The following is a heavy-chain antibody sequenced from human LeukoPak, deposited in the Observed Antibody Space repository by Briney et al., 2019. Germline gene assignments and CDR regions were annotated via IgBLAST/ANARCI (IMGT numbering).Heavy chain of an antibody. Sequence: GGSLRLSCAASGFTFSYYAMHWVRQAPGKGLEYVSAISSDGGSTYYANSVKGRFTISRDNSKNMLYLQMGSLRAEDMAVYYCARWVSTSYDAFDIRGQGTMVTVSS. D-gene: IGHD2-2*01. CDR2: ISSDGGST. J-gene: IGHJ3*02. V-gene: IGHV3-64*01. CDR1: GFTFSYYA. CDR3: ARWVSTSYDAFDI.